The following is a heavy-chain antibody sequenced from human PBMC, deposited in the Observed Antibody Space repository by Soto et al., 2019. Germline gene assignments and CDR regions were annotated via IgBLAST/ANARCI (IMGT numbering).Heavy chain of an antibody. CDR3: ARDLGYYDSSGYFDY. CDR2: ISSSDTII. J-gene: IGHJ4*02. CDR1: GFTFSDYY. V-gene: IGHV3-11*01. D-gene: IGHD3-22*01. Sequence: AGGSLRLSCAASGFTFSDYYMSWIRQAPGKGLGWVSYISSSDTIISYADSVKGRFTISSDNAKNSLYLQMNSLRAEDTAVYYCARDLGYYDSSGYFDYWGQGTLVTVSS.